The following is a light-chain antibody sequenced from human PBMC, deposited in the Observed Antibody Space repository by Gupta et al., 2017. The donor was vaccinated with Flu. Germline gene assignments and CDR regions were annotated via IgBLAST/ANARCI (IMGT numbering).Light chain of an antibody. V-gene: IGLV3-19*01. Sequence: SSELTQDPAVSVALGPTVRITCQGDSLRDYYASWYQQKPGQAPVLVIYGRNNRPSGIPDRFSGSSSGNTASLTITGAQAEDEGDYYCDSRDSSGYHVIFGGGTRLTVL. CDR3: DSRDSSGYHVI. CDR1: SLRDYY. J-gene: IGLJ2*01. CDR2: GRN.